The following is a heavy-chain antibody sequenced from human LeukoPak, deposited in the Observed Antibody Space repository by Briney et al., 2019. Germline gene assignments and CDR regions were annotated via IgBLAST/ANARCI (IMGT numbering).Heavy chain of an antibody. CDR1: GYTFTGYY. CDR2: INPNSGGT. V-gene: IGHV1-2*02. Sequence: ASVKVSCKASGYTFTGYYMHWVRQAPGQGLEWMGWINPNSGGTNYAQKFQGRATMTRDTSISTAYMELSRLRSDDTAVYYCARWAPWYYYGSGSNDYWGEGTLVTVSS. D-gene: IGHD3-10*01. CDR3: ARWAPWYYYGSGSNDY. J-gene: IGHJ4*02.